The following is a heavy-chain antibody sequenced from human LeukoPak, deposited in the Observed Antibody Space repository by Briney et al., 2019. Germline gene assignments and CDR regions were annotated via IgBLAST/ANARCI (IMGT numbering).Heavy chain of an antibody. CDR1: GFTFNSYA. D-gene: IGHD5-18*01. V-gene: IGHV3-23*01. CDR2: ISGSGGST. CDR3: AKDRQVGYRSY. Sequence: PGGSLRLSCAASGFTFNSYAMNWVRQAPGKGLEWVSAISGSGGSTYYADSVKGRFTISRDNSKNTLYLQMNSLRVEDTAVYYCAKDRQVGYRSYWSQGTLVTVSS. J-gene: IGHJ4*02.